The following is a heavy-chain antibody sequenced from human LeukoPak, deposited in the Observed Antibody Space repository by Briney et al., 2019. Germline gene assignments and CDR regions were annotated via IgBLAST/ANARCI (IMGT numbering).Heavy chain of an antibody. J-gene: IGHJ4*02. D-gene: IGHD6-6*01. CDR1: GGSISSYY. V-gene: IGHV4-59*01. CDR2: IYYSGNT. CDR3: ARFPRY. Sequence: SETLSLTCTVSGGSISSYYWSWIRQPPGKGLEWIGYIYYSGNTNYNPSLKSRVTISVDTSKNQFSLKLSSVTAADTAVYYCARFPRYWGQGILVTVSS.